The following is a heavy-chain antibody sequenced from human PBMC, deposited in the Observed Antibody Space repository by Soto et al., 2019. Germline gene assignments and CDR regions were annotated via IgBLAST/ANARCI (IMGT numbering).Heavy chain of an antibody. D-gene: IGHD6-13*01. J-gene: IGHJ4*02. CDR1: GGPISSGGYY. CDR3: ARDSVVAADGTGGFDS. Sequence: QVQLQESGPGLVKPSQTLSLTCTVSGGPISSGGYYWSWIRQFPGKGLEWIGYTYYSGSAYYNPSLKSRVTISVEMSKIRFSLNLTSVTAAATAVYYCARDSVVAADGTGGFDSWGQGTLVTVSS. CDR2: TYYSGSA. V-gene: IGHV4-31*03.